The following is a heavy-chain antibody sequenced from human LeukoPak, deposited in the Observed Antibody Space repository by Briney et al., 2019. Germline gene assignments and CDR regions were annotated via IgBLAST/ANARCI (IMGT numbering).Heavy chain of an antibody. V-gene: IGHV1-18*01. CDR1: GYSFTRYG. CDR2: ISAYNGNT. D-gene: IGHD6-19*01. Sequence: ASVKDSCKASGYSFTRYGVSWVRQAPGPGLEWMGWISAYNGNTNYAQKLQGRVTMTTDTSTSTAYMELRSLRSDDTAVYYCARDGVAVVFDYWGQGTLVTVSS. CDR3: ARDGVAVVFDY. J-gene: IGHJ4*02.